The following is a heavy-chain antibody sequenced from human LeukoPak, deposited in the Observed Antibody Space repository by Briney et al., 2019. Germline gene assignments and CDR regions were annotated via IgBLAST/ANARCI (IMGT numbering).Heavy chain of an antibody. D-gene: IGHD2-8*01. CDR1: GFTVSSYS. J-gene: IGHJ5*02. V-gene: IGHV3-48*01. Sequence: GGSLRLSCAASGFTVSSYSMNWVRQAPGKGLEWVSYISSSSSTIYYADSVKGRFTISRDNAKNSLYLQMNSLRAEDTAVYYCARVSYCTNGVCYTDENWFDPWGQGTLVTVSS. CDR2: ISSSSSTI. CDR3: ARVSYCTNGVCYTDENWFDP.